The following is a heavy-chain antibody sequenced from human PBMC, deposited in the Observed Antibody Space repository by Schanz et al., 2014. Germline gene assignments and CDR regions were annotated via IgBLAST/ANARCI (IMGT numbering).Heavy chain of an antibody. D-gene: IGHD2-8*01. Sequence: VQLVESGGGLVQPGGSLRLSCAASGFTFSSYWMSWVRQAPGKGLEWVANIKQDGSEKYYVDSVQGRFTISRDAAKDSLFLQMTSLRADDTAVYFCAREYASTWFESNVMAGRIDNWGQGTLVTVSS. CDR3: AREYASTWFESNVMAGRIDN. V-gene: IGHV3-7*01. CDR1: GFTFSSYW. CDR2: IKQDGSEK. J-gene: IGHJ4*02.